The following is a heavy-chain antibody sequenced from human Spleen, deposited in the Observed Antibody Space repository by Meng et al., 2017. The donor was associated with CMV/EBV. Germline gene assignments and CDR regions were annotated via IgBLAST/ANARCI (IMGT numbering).Heavy chain of an antibody. CDR3: ARDSMITFGGVIVTSYYFDY. Sequence: TSYGISWVRQAPGQGLEWMGWISAYNGNTNYAQKLQGRVTKTTDTSTSTAYMELRSLRSDDTAVYYCARDSMITFGGVIVTSYYFDYWGQGTLVTVSS. CDR1: TSYG. CDR2: ISAYNGNT. D-gene: IGHD3-16*02. V-gene: IGHV1-18*01. J-gene: IGHJ4*02.